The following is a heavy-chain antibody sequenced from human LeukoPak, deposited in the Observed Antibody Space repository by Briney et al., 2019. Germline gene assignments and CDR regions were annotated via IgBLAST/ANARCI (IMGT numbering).Heavy chain of an antibody. CDR2: VYFNGRT. CDR3: ARRGNGSFYYFDD. Sequence: SETLSLTCFVSGDSITSRSFYWGWIRQPPGKNLEWIGNVYFNGRTSYNPSLKTRVTISVDTSRNHFSLKLTSVTAADTAVYYCARRGNGSFYYFDDWGQGTLVTVSS. V-gene: IGHV4-39*02. J-gene: IGHJ4*02. CDR1: GDSITSRSFY. D-gene: IGHD1-26*01.